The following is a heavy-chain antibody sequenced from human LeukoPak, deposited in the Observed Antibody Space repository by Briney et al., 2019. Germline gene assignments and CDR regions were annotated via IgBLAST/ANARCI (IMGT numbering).Heavy chain of an antibody. J-gene: IGHJ4*02. D-gene: IGHD2-15*01. V-gene: IGHV1-46*01. CDR3: ARGIIGYYFDY. CDR2: INPSGGST. CDR1: GYTFTRYY. Sequence: ASVKVSCKASGYTFTRYYMHWVRPAPGQGLEWMGIINPSGGSTSYAQKFQGRVTMTRDTSTSTVYMELSSLRSEDTAVYYCARGIIGYYFDYWGQGTLVTVSS.